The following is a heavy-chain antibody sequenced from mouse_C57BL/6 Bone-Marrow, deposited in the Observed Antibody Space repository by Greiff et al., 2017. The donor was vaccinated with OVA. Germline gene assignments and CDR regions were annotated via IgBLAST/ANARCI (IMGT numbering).Heavy chain of an antibody. CDR1: GYTFTSYW. V-gene: IGHV1-59*01. D-gene: IGHD2-1*01. J-gene: IGHJ4*01. CDR2: IDPSDSYT. CDR3: ARGGNYL. Sequence: QVQLKQPGAELVRPGTSVKLSCKASGYTFTSYWMHWVKQRPGQGLEWIGVIDPSDSYTNYNQKFKGKATLTVDTSSSTAYLQLSSLTSEDSAVYNWARGGNYLWGQGTSVTVSS.